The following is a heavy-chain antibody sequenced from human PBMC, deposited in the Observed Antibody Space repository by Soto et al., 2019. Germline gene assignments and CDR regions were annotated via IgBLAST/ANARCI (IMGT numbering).Heavy chain of an antibody. CDR2: ISASGGST. Sequence: EVQLLDSGGGLVQPGGSLRLSCVASGFTSSSCAMRWVRQAPGKGLEWVSGISASGGSTYYADSVKGRFTSSRDNSKNTIYLQMTSLRAEDTAVYYCATPGLDTGRYVFHDWGQGTLVTVSS. CDR3: ATPGLDTGRYVFHD. D-gene: IGHD2-8*02. J-gene: IGHJ4*02. CDR1: GFTSSSCA. V-gene: IGHV3-23*01.